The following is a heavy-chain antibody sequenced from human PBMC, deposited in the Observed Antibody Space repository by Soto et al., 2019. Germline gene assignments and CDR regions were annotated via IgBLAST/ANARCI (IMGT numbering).Heavy chain of an antibody. CDR2: IWYDGSNK. Sequence: GGSLRLSCAASGFTFSSYGMHWVRQAPGKGLEWVAVIWYDGSNKYYADSVKGRFTISRDNSKNTLYLQMNSLRAEDTAVYYCARAVRLPPQYYYYYMDVWGKGTTVTVSS. D-gene: IGHD3-10*02. V-gene: IGHV3-33*01. CDR3: ARAVRLPPQYYYYYMDV. J-gene: IGHJ6*03. CDR1: GFTFSSYG.